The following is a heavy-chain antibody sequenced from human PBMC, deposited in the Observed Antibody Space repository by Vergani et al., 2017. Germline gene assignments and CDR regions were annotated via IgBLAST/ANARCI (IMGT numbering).Heavy chain of an antibody. J-gene: IGHJ4*02. D-gene: IGHD2-8*01. V-gene: IGHV3-21*02. Sequence: EVQLVESGGGLVKPGGSLRLSCAASGFSFSSYSMNWVRQAPGKGLEWVASISGSSSYVFYRDSVEGRFTITRDNGKKSVYLQMNSLRAEDTAMYFCARGLWDCTHIRCSPPSYWGQGTQVTVSS. CDR2: ISGSSSYV. CDR1: GFSFSSYS. CDR3: ARGLWDCTHIRCSPPSY.